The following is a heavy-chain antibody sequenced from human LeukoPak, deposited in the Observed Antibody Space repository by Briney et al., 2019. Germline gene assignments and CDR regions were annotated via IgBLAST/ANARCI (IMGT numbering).Heavy chain of an antibody. CDR1: GGSISSYY. V-gene: IGHV4-59*08. CDR2: IYYSGST. CDR3: ARLGDSSGIYHLSYFDY. D-gene: IGHD6-19*01. J-gene: IGHJ4*02. Sequence: PSETLSLTSTVSGGSISSYYWSWIRQPPGKGLERIGYIYYSGSTNYNPSLKSRVTISVDTSTNQFSLKLSSVTAADTAVYYCARLGDSSGIYHLSYFDYWGQGTLVTVSS.